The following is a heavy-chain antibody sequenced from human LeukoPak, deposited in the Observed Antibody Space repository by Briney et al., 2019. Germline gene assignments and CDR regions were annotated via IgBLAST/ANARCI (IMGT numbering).Heavy chain of an antibody. CDR1: GGSISSYY. J-gene: IGHJ4*02. V-gene: IGHV4-59*01. CDR2: IYYSGST. D-gene: IGHD3-22*01. CDR3: ASYSYYYDSSGYFDY. Sequence: SETLSLTCTVSGGSISSYYWSWIRQPPGKGLEWIGYIYYSGSTNYNPSLKSRVTISVDTSKNQFSLRLSSVTAADTAVYYCASYSYYYDSSGYFDYWGQGTLVTVSS.